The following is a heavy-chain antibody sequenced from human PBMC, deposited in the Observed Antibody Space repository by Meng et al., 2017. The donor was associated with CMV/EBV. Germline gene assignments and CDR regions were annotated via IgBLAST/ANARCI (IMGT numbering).Heavy chain of an antibody. CDR2: IYYSGST. CDR1: GGSISSSSYY. V-gene: IGHV4-39*07. CDR3: ARGVVTMIVVYDP. J-gene: IGHJ5*02. D-gene: IGHD3-22*01. Sequence: LQPQEEGPGVGKLSETLSLTCTVSGGSISSSSYYWGWIRQPPGKGLEWIGSIYYSGSTYYNPSLKSRVTISVDTSKNQFSLKLSSVTAADTAVYYCARGVVTMIVVYDPWGQGTLVTVSS.